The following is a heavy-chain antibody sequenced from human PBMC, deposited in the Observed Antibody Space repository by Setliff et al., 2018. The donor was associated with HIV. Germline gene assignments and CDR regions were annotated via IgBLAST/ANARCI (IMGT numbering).Heavy chain of an antibody. V-gene: IGHV4-39*01. D-gene: IGHD3-10*01. CDR3: ARRRHYCGSGSYVDY. J-gene: IGHJ4*02. Sequence: TPQPPGKGLEWIGSIYYSGSTYYNPSLKSRVTISVDTSKNQFSLKLSSVTAADTAVYYCARRRHYCGSGSYVDYWGQGTLVTVSS. CDR2: IYYSGST.